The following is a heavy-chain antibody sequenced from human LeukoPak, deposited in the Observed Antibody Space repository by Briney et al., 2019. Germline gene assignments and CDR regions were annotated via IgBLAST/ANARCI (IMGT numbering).Heavy chain of an antibody. Sequence: GRSLRLSCAASGFTFSSYGMHWVRQAPAKGLEWVAVISYDGSNKYYADSVKGRFTISRDNSKNTLYLQMNSLRAEDTAVYYCAKDRSSGDFDYWGQGTLVTVSS. CDR3: AKDRSSGDFDY. D-gene: IGHD6-25*01. V-gene: IGHV3-30*18. CDR2: ISYDGSNK. J-gene: IGHJ4*02. CDR1: GFTFSSYG.